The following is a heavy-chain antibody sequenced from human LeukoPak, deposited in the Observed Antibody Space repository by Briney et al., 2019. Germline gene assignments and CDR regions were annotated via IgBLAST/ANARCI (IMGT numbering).Heavy chain of an antibody. V-gene: IGHV3-23*01. CDR2: ISGSGGST. J-gene: IGHJ4*02. D-gene: IGHD2-2*01. Sequence: PGGSLRLSCAASGFTSRDYAMSWVRQAPGKGLEWVSGISGSGGSTYYADSLKGRFIISRDNSEKKLYLQMNSLRAEDTAVYYCAKAVVVVPAATPFDYWGQGTLVTVSS. CDR1: GFTSRDYA. CDR3: AKAVVVVPAATPFDY.